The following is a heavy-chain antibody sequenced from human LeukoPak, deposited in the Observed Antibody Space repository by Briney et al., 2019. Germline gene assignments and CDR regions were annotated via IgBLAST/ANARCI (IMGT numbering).Heavy chain of an antibody. CDR3: ARGQAGTTRGAFDI. CDR1: GGSISSYY. D-gene: IGHD1-7*01. CDR2: IYTSGST. V-gene: IGHV4-4*07. Sequence: SETLSLTCTVSGGSISSYYWSWIRQPAGKGLEWIGRIYTSGSTNYNPSLKSRVTMSVDTSKNQFSLKLSSVTAADTAVYYCARGQAGTTRGAFDIWGQGTMVTVSS. J-gene: IGHJ3*02.